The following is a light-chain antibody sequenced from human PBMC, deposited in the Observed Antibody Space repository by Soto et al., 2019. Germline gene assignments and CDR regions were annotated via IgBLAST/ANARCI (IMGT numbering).Light chain of an antibody. CDR3: QQYDNWPRT. J-gene: IGKJ1*01. V-gene: IGKV3-15*01. CDR1: QSVSSN. Sequence: EIVMTQSPVTLSVSPGERATLSCRASQSVSSNLAWYQQKPGQAPRLLIYGASTRATGIPARFSGSRSGTEFTLTIRSLQSEDFAIYYCQQYDNWPRTFGQGTKVEL. CDR2: GAS.